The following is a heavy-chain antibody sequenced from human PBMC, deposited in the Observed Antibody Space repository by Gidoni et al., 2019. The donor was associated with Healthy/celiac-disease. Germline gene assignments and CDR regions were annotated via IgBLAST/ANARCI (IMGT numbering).Heavy chain of an antibody. CDR2: MSSISSTI. J-gene: IGHJ4*02. D-gene: IGHD6-13*01. V-gene: IGHV3-48*02. Sequence: EVQLVDSGGRLVQPGGSLRLSCAASGFTFSSDSMKWVRQAQGKGLEWVSYMSSISSTIYYADSVKGRFTISRDNAKNSLYLQMNSLRDEDTAVYYCAREPTSSYSSSWSKQENYFDYWGQGTLVTVSS. CDR3: AREPTSSYSSSWSKQENYFDY. CDR1: GFTFSSDS.